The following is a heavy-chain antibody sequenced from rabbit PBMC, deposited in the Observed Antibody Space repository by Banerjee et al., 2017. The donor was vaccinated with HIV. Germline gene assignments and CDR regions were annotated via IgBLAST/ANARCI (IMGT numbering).Heavy chain of an antibody. V-gene: IGHV1S47*01. CDR1: GFSLSSYA. D-gene: IGHD2-1*01. J-gene: IGHJ4*01. CDR2: IDPVFGST. Sequence: QEQLVESGGGLVQPGGSLKLSCKASGFSLSSYAMNWVRQAPGKGLEWIGYIDPVFGSTYYASWVNGRFTISDHNAQNTLYLQLNSLTAADTATYFCVSYDDYGDRNLWGPGTLVTVS. CDR3: VSYDDYGDRNL.